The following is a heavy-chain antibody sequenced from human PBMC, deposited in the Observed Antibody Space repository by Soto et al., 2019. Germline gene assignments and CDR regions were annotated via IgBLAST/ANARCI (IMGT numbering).Heavy chain of an antibody. D-gene: IGHD3-10*01. J-gene: IGHJ5*02. CDR2: IKQDGREK. CDR3: ARDWGNGELLWFGESNNWFDH. CDR1: GFTLSSYW. Sequence: EVQLVESGGGLVQPGGSLRLSCAASGFTLSSYWMSWVRQSPGKGLEWVANIKQDGREKYYVDSVKGRFTISRDNAKNSLYLQMNSLRAEETAVYYCARDWGNGELLWFGESNNWFDHCGQGTLVTVSS. V-gene: IGHV3-7*03.